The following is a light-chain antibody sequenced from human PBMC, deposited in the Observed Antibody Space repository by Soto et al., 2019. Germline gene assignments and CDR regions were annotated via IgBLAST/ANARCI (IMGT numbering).Light chain of an antibody. CDR2: LAS. J-gene: IGKJ2*01. Sequence: ENVLTQSPGTLSLSPGERATLSCRSSQSVSGSYLSWYQQKPGQAPRLLIYLASTRANGIPDRFIGSASGTHFTLSISRLEPEDSAVYYCHQYGDAPQTFGQGTKLEI. V-gene: IGKV3-20*01. CDR3: HQYGDAPQT. CDR1: QSVSGSY.